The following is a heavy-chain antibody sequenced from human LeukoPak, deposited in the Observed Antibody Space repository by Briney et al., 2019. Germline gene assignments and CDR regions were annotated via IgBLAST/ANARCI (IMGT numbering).Heavy chain of an antibody. CDR3: ARGTISGLDYYYMDV. Sequence: ASVKVSCKASNYTFTSYGIHWVRQAPGQGLEWMGWITTFSGKTKYAKKLQDRVTMTTDTSTSTAYMELRSLRSDDTAVYYCARGTISGLDYYYMDVWGRGTTVIVSS. J-gene: IGHJ6*03. V-gene: IGHV1-18*01. CDR1: NYTFTSYG. CDR2: ITTFSGKT. D-gene: IGHD2-15*01.